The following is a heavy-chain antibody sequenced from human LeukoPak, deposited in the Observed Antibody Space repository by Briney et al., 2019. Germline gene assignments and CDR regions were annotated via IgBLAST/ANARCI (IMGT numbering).Heavy chain of an antibody. V-gene: IGHV3-48*03. D-gene: IGHD3-9*01. CDR3: ARQRGDILTGYYMPRGFDY. J-gene: IGHJ4*02. CDR2: ISSSGSTI. CDR1: GFTFSSYE. Sequence: PGGSLRLSCAASGFTFSSYEMNWVRQAPGKGLEWVSYISSSGSTIYYADSVKGRFTISRDNAKNSLYLQMNSLRAEDTAVCYCARQRGDILTGYYMPRGFDYWGQGTLVTVSS.